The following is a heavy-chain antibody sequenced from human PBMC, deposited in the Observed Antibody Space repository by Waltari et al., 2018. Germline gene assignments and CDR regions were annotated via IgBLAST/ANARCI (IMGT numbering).Heavy chain of an antibody. D-gene: IGHD5-12*01. J-gene: IGHJ6*03. Sequence: EVQLVGSGGGLLQPGGSLRLSCAASGFTFSTYAMSWVRQAPGKGLEWVSAISGSGGSTYYADSVKGRFTISRDNSKNTLYLQMNSLRAEDTAVYYCAKEMATTTSYYYYMDVWGKGTTVTVSS. V-gene: IGHV3-23*04. CDR1: GFTFSTYA. CDR3: AKEMATTTSYYYYMDV. CDR2: ISGSGGST.